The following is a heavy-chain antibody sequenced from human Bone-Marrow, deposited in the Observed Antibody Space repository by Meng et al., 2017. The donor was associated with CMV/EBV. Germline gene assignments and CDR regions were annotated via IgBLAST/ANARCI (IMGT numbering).Heavy chain of an antibody. CDR1: GFTFSSHT. Sequence: GESLKISCAASGFTFSSHTMHWVRQAPGKGLEWVAYIGSSGTSISYGDPVKGRFTISRDNAKNSLYLQMNSLRAEDTAVYYCARYGYCSSSSCYANYYYGTDVWGQGTTVTVSS. CDR3: ARYGYCSSSSCYANYYYGTDV. V-gene: IGHV3-48*04. J-gene: IGHJ6*02. CDR2: IGSSGTSI. D-gene: IGHD2-2*03.